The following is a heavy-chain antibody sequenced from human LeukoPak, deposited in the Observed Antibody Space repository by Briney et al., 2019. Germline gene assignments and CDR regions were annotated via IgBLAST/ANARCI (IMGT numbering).Heavy chain of an antibody. CDR2: ISAYNGNT. D-gene: IGHD4-17*01. J-gene: IGHJ4*02. V-gene: IGHV1-18*01. CDR3: AAHDYGDYPYYFDY. Sequence: ASVKVSCKASGYTFTSYGISWVRQAPGQGLEWMGRISAYNGNTNYAQKLQGRVTMTTDTSTSTAYMELRSLRSDDTAVYYCAAHDYGDYPYYFDYWGQGTLVTVSS. CDR1: GYTFTSYG.